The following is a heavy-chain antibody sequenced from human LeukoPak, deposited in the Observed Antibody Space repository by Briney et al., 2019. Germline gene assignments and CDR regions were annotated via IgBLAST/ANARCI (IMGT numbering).Heavy chain of an antibody. CDR2: ISGSGGST. Sequence: GGSLRLSCAPSGFTFSSYAVSGVRRAPGRGVGGVSAISGSGGSTYYAASVKGRFTISRDNSKHTLYLQMNSLRAEDTAVYYCAKNYYDSSSFGMDVWGQGTTVTVSS. V-gene: IGHV3-23*01. J-gene: IGHJ6*02. D-gene: IGHD3-22*01. CDR1: GFTFSSYA. CDR3: AKNYYDSSSFGMDV.